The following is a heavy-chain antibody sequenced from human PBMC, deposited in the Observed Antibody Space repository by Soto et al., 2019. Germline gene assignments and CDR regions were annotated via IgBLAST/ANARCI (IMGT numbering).Heavy chain of an antibody. CDR3: ARRGGRTEFGDYPNTVDH. Sequence: QVQLVQSGADVKKPGASVTVSCEASGYPFSSYIVAWVRQAPGQGLEWMGWINPRNGDTKSAQKFQGRGTMTLDTSASTVYMHLGGLRADATAIYYCARRGGRTEFGDYPNTVDHWGQGTLVTVSS. CDR2: INPRNGDT. D-gene: IGHD4-17*01. J-gene: IGHJ4*02. V-gene: IGHV1-18*04. CDR1: GYPFSSYI.